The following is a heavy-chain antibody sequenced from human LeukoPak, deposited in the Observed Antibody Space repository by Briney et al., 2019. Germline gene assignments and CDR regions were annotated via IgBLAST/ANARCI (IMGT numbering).Heavy chain of an antibody. Sequence: SETLSLTCTVSGGSISSYYWSWIRQPPGKGLEWIGEINHSGSTNYNPSLKSRVTISVDTSKNQFSLKLSSVTAADTAVYYCARGMGPHYGMDVWGQGTTVTVSS. CDR1: GGSISSYY. J-gene: IGHJ6*02. CDR2: INHSGST. CDR3: ARGMGPHYGMDV. V-gene: IGHV4-34*01.